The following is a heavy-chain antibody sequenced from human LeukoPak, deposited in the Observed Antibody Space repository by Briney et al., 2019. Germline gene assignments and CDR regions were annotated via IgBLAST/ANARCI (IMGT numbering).Heavy chain of an antibody. CDR1: GGSISTYY. CDR2: IYYSGST. V-gene: IGHV4-59*12. D-gene: IGHD1-7*01. Sequence: SETLSLTRTVSGGSISTYYWNWIRQPPGKGLEWIGNIYYSGSTNYNPSLKSRVTISVDTSKKQFSLKLSSVTAADTAVYYCARGGTTREGFDYWGQGTLVTVSS. CDR3: ARGGTTREGFDY. J-gene: IGHJ4*02.